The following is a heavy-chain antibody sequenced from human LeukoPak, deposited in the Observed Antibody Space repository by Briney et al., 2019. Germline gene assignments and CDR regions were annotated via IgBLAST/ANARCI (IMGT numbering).Heavy chain of an antibody. J-gene: IGHJ6*02. CDR3: ARGAVAARPRYYYYYGMDV. CDR2: IWYDGSNK. CDR1: GFTFSIYG. Sequence: GGSLRLSCAASGFTFSIYGMHWVRQAPGKGLEWVAVIWYDGSNKYYADSVKGRFTISRDNSKNTLYLQMNSLRAEDTAVYYCARGAVAARPRYYYYYGMDVWGQGTTVTVSS. D-gene: IGHD6-6*01. V-gene: IGHV3-33*01.